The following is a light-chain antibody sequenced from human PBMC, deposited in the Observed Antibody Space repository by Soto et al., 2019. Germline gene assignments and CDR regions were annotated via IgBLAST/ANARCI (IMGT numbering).Light chain of an antibody. V-gene: IGLV6-57*04. CDR1: SGSIASNY. CDR3: QSYHSGNVV. CDR2: EDN. Sequence: NFMLTQPHSVSESPGKTVTISRTRSSGSIASNYVQWYQQRPGSAPTPVIYEDNERPSGVPDRFSGSIDSSSNSASLTISGLKTDDEADYYCQSYHSGNVVFGGGTQLTVL. J-gene: IGLJ7*01.